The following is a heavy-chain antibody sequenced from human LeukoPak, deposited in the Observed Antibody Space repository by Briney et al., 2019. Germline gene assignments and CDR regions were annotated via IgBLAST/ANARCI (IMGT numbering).Heavy chain of an antibody. D-gene: IGHD6-6*01. Sequence: ASVKVSCKASGYTFTGYYMHWVRQAPGQGLEWMGWINPNSGGTNYAQKFQDWVTMTRDTSISTAYMELSRLRSDDTAVYYCARASDRIAARNDAFDIWGQGTMVTVSS. CDR3: ARASDRIAARNDAFDI. J-gene: IGHJ3*02. CDR1: GYTFTGYY. V-gene: IGHV1-2*04. CDR2: INPNSGGT.